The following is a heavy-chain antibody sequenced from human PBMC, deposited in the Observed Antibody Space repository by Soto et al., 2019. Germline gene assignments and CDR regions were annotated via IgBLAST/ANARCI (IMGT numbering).Heavy chain of an antibody. Sequence: QVPLVESGGGLVKPGGSLRLSCAASGFTFSDYYMSWIRQAPGKGLEWVSYISSSRSTIYYADSVKGRFTITRDNGKHTLCLQMSSLRAESTAVYYLARDPYDYDFWSGYYPMGPGGQGTLVTVSS. CDR1: GFTFSDYY. J-gene: IGHJ5*02. D-gene: IGHD3-3*01. CDR3: ARDPYDYDFWSGYYPMGP. V-gene: IGHV3-11*01. CDR2: ISSSRSTI.